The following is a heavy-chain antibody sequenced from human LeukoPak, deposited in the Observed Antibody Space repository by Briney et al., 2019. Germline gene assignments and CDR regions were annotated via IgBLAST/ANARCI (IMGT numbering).Heavy chain of an antibody. CDR2: INPNSGGT. CDR3: ARDITMIVVVTYNFDY. CDR1: GYTFTGYY. Sequence: ASVKVSCKASGYTFTGYYMHWVRQAPGQGLEWMGWINPNSGGTNYAQKFQGRVTMTRDTSISTAYMELSRLRSDDTAVYYCARDITMIVVVTYNFDYWGQGTLVTVSS. J-gene: IGHJ4*02. V-gene: IGHV1-2*02. D-gene: IGHD3-22*01.